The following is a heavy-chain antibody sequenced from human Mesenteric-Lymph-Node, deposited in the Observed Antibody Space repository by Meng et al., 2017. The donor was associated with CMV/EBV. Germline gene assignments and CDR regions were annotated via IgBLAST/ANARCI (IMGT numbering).Heavy chain of an antibody. CDR1: VFNVSAHY. CDR2: IYRGDNT. V-gene: IGHV3-66*01. D-gene: IGHD3-10*01. CDR3: TGDSVSNPNLDY. J-gene: IGHJ4*02. Sequence: EGHFEWAGRGLVQTGGSLRLHCAASVFNVSAHYTSWVRQAPGTGLEWVCIIYRGDNTYYIDSVKDRFTVSRDNSKNTMYLQMNSLRVEDTAVYYCTGDSVSNPNLDYWGQGTLVTVSS.